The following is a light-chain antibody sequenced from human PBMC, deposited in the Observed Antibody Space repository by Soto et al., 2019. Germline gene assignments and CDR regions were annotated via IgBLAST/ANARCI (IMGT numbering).Light chain of an antibody. CDR1: QSVTNW. Sequence: DIHITHSPSTLSSSVLYIFTITCLSSQSVTNWLAWYQQKPGKAPKLLIYDASSLKSGVPSRFSGSGSGTEFTLTISSLQPDDFATYYCQQYKTYSSWTFGQGTKVDIK. CDR2: DAS. J-gene: IGKJ1*01. V-gene: IGKV1-5*01. CDR3: QQYKTYSSWT.